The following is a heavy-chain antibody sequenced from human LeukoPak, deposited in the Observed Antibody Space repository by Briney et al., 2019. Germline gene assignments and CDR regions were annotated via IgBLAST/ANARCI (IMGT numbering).Heavy chain of an antibody. J-gene: IGHJ1*01. Sequence: ASVKVSCKASGYTFVGYYLHWVRQAPGQGLEWMAWIDPSTGNTHYAQKFQGRITVTRDTSISTTYMELSWLTSDDAALHYCAREYSASEHWGQGTLVTASS. CDR1: GYTFVGYY. CDR2: IDPSTGNT. CDR3: AREYSASEH. V-gene: IGHV1-2*02. D-gene: IGHD4-11*01.